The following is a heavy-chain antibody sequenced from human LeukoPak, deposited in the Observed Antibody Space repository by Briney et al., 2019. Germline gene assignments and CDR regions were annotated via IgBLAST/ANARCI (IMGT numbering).Heavy chain of an antibody. V-gene: IGHV4-39*01. J-gene: IGHJ5*02. CDR2: IYYSGST. CDR1: GGSISSSSYY. CDR3: ARHYYGSGSYYNEGWFDP. D-gene: IGHD3-10*01. Sequence: SETLSLTCTVSGGSISSSSYYWGWIRQPPGKGLEWIGSIYYSGSTYCNPSLKSRVTISVDTSKNQFSLKLSSVTAADTAVYYCARHYYGSGSYYNEGWFDPWGQGTLVTVSS.